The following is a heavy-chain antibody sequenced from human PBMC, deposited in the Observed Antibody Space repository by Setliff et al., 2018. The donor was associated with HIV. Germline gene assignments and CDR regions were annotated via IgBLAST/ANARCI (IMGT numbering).Heavy chain of an antibody. CDR1: GGTFTSYY. Sequence: ASVKVSCKASGGTFTSYYLHWVRQAPGQGLEWMGRINPNGGTTNYARNFQGFTGRFVFSVDTPVSTAYLQIFSLKAEDTAVYYCTRDHTPPPNYDFWSGQIDLRNIFYYMDVWGTGSPVTVSS. J-gene: IGHJ6*03. D-gene: IGHD3-3*01. CDR3: TRDHTPPPNYDFWSGQIDLRNIFYYMDV. CDR2: INPNGGTT. V-gene: IGHV7-4-1*01.